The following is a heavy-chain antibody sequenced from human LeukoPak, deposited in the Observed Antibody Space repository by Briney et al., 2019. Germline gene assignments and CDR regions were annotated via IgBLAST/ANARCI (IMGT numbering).Heavy chain of an antibody. CDR2: INPDNGGT. V-gene: IGHV1-2*02. D-gene: IGHD5-12*01. CDR1: GYTFTVYY. CDR3: ARDPSNSGYDYLYYFDY. J-gene: IGHJ4*02. Sequence: ASVTVSCKASGYTFTVYYMHWVRLAPGPGLEWMGWINPDNGGTNYAQKFQGRVTMTRDMSISTAYMELSRLRSDDTAVYYCARDPSNSGYDYLYYFDYWGQGTLVTVSS.